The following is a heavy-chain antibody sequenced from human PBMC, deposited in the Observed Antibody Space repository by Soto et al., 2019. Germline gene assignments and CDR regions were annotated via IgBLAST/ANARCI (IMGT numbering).Heavy chain of an antibody. J-gene: IGHJ6*02. CDR2: TYHSGST. CDR1: GYSISSGYY. CDR3: ARVGGYGMDV. D-gene: IGHD3-10*01. V-gene: IGHV4-38-2*01. Sequence: KSSETLSLTCAVSGYSISSGYYWGWIRQPPGKGLEWIGSTYHSGSTYNNPSLKSRVTISVDTSKNQFSLKLSSVTAADTAVYYCARVGGYGMDVWGQGTTVTVSS.